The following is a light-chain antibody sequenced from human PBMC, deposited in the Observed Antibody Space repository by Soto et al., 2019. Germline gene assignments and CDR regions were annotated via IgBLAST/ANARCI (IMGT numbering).Light chain of an antibody. CDR1: QVVSRSY. CDR3: QQYGSLPET. V-gene: IGKV3-20*01. CDR2: EAS. J-gene: IGKJ1*01. Sequence: EIVLTQSPDTLSLSPGEGATLSCRASQVVSRSYLAWYQQTPGQAPRLPISEASRRATGIPDRFSGSGSGKDFTLNISRQEREDFAVYYCQQYGSLPETFRQGTRVEIK.